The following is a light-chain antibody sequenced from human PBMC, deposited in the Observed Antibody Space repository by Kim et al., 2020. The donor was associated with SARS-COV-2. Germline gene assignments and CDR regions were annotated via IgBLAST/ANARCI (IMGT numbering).Light chain of an antibody. Sequence: EIVLIQSPATLSLSPGERATLSCRASQSITTYLAWYQQKPGQAPRLLIYDASNRATGIPARFSGSGSGTDFTLTISSLEREDFAVYYCHHRSDWPLTFGGGTKVDIK. J-gene: IGKJ4*01. V-gene: IGKV3-11*01. CDR2: DAS. CDR3: HHRSDWPLT. CDR1: QSITTY.